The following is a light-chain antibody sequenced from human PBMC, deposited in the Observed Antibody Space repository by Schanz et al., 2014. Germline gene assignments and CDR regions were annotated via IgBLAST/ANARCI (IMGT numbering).Light chain of an antibody. CDR1: RSDVGGYNY. J-gene: IGLJ3*02. Sequence: QSALTQPASVSGSPGQSITISCTGTRSDVGGYNYVSWYQQHPGKAPKLMIYDATNRPSGVSDRFSGSKSGNTAALTISGXQAEDEAQYYCHSYAGHYAWVFG. CDR2: DAT. V-gene: IGLV2-14*03. CDR3: HSYAGHYAWV.